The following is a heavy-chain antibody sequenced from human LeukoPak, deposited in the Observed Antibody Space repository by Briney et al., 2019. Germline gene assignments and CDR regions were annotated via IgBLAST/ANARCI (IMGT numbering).Heavy chain of an antibody. CDR3: ARGEDYYDSSGSY. CDR1: GFTFSSYE. J-gene: IGHJ4*02. Sequence: GVSLRLSCAASGFTFSSYEMNWVRQAPGKGLEWVSYISSSGSTIYYADSVKGRFTISRDNAKKSLFLQMNSLRAEDTAVYYCARGEDYYDSSGSYWGQGTLVTVSS. D-gene: IGHD3-22*01. V-gene: IGHV3-48*03. CDR2: ISSSGSTI.